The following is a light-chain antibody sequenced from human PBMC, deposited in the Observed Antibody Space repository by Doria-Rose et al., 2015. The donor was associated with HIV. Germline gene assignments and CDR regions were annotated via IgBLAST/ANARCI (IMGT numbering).Light chain of an antibody. CDR1: SSNIGAGYD. CDR2: GNN. CDR3: QSYDSSLTHVV. V-gene: IGLV1-40*01. Sequence: GQRVTISCTGSSSNIGAGYDVHWYQQFPGTAPKLLIYGNNNRPSGVPDRFSGSNSGTSASLAITGLQAEDEADYHCQSYDSSLTHVVFGGGTKLTVL. J-gene: IGLJ2*01.